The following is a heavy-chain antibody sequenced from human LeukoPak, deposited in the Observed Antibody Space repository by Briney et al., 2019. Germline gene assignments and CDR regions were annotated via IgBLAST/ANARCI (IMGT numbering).Heavy chain of an antibody. J-gene: IGHJ6*02. CDR2: ISSSGSTI. V-gene: IGHV3-48*03. D-gene: IGHD3-10*01. CDR1: GFTFSSYE. CDR3: ARDRGSYGMDV. Sequence: GGSLRLSCAASGFTFSSYEMNWVRQAPGKGLEWVSYISSSGSTIYYADSVKGRFTISRDNAKNSLYLQMNSLGAEDTAVYYCARDRGSYGMDVWGQGTTVTVSS.